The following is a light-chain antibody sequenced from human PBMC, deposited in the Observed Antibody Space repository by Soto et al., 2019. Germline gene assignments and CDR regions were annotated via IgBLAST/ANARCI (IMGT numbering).Light chain of an antibody. Sequence: DIQMTQSPSSLSASVGDRVTITCQASRDISNYLNWYQHKPGKVPKLLIYDASKLETGDPSKFGGSGSGTDFTFTISSLQPEDVATYYCQQNDNLPPLTFGGGTKVEIK. CDR2: DAS. J-gene: IGKJ4*01. CDR3: QQNDNLPPLT. CDR1: RDISNY. V-gene: IGKV1-33*01.